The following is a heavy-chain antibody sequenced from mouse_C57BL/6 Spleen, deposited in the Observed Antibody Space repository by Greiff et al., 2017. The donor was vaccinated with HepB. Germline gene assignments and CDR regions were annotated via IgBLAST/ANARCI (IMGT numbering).Heavy chain of an antibody. J-gene: IGHJ1*03. D-gene: IGHD1-1*01. CDR3: AKRGSSSRYFDV. V-gene: IGHV2-5*01. Sequence: VQGVESGPGLVQPSQSLSITCTVSGFSLTSYGVHWVRQSPGKGLEWLGVIWRGGSTDYNAAFMSRLSITKDNSKSQVFFKMNSLQADDTAIYYCAKRGSSSRYFDVWGTGTTVTVSS. CDR2: IWRGGST. CDR1: GFSLTSYG.